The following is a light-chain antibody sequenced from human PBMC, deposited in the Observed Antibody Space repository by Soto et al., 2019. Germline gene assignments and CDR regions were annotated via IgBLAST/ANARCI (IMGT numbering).Light chain of an antibody. V-gene: IGKV1-39*01. CDR1: QSISSY. Sequence: DIQMTQSPSSLSASVGDRVTITCRASQSISSYLNWYPQKPGKAPKLLIYAASSLQSGVPSRFSGSGSGTDFTLTISSLQPEDFATYYCQQSYSTFGQGTRLEIK. J-gene: IGKJ5*01. CDR3: QQSYST. CDR2: AAS.